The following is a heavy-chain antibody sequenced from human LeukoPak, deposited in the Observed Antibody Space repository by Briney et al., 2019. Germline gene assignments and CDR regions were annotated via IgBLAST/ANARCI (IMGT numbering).Heavy chain of an antibody. CDR2: IYPGDSDA. D-gene: IGHD1-26*01. CDR3: ARRRDLYSGSYYPFDY. J-gene: IGHJ4*02. CDR1: GYSFTSYW. Sequence: GEALKISCKGSGYSFTSYWIGWVRQMPGKGLKWMGIIYPGDSDARYSPSFQGQVTISADKSISTAYLQWSSLKASDTAMYYCARRRDLYSGSYYPFDYWGQGTLVTVSS. V-gene: IGHV5-51*01.